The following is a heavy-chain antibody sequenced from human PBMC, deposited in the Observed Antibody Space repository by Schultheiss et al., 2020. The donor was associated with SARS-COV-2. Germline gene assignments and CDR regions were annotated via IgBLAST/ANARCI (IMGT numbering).Heavy chain of an antibody. D-gene: IGHD1-26*01. J-gene: IGHJ6*02. CDR1: GGSISSGGYY. CDR3: ARQAPIGRYYYYGMDV. V-gene: IGHV4-31*03. Sequence: SETLSLTCTVSGGSISSGGYYWSWIRQHPGKGLEWIGEIYHSGSTNYNPSLKSRVTISVDKSKNQFSLKLSSVTAADTAVYYCARQAPIGRYYYYGMDVWGQGTTVTVSS. CDR2: IYHSGST.